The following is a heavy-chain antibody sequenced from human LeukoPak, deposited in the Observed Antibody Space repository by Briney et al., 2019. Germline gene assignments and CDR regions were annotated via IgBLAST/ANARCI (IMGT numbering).Heavy chain of an antibody. V-gene: IGHV3-7*01. Sequence: PGGSLRLSCAASGFTFSSYWMSWVRQAPGKVLEWVANIKQDGSEKYYVDSVKGRFTISRDNAKNSLYLQMNSLRAEDTAVYYCAREGLIPRRGMAYYFDYWGQGTLVTVSS. CDR3: AREGLIPRRGMAYYFDY. CDR2: IKQDGSEK. D-gene: IGHD1-14*01. J-gene: IGHJ4*02. CDR1: GFTFSSYW.